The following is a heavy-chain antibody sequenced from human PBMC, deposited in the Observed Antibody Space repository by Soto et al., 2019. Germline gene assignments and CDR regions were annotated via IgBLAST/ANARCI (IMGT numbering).Heavy chain of an antibody. D-gene: IGHD6-19*01. CDR1: GYTSTSYG. CDR3: ARAGYSSGWIDYYYYYGMDV. Sequence: VKVSCKASGYTSTSYGISWVRQAPGQGLEWMGWISAYNGNTNYAQKLQGRVTMTTDTSTSTAYMELRSLRSDDTAVYYCARAGYSSGWIDYYYYYGMDVWGQGTTVTV. V-gene: IGHV1-18*04. CDR2: ISAYNGNT. J-gene: IGHJ6*02.